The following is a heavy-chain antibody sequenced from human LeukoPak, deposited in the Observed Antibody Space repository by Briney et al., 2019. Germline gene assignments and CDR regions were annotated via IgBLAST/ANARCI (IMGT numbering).Heavy chain of an antibody. CDR2: IYYSGST. CDR3: ARAKFFDSRFDY. J-gene: IGHJ4*02. Sequence: SETLSLICTVSGGSISSYYWSWIRQPPGKGLEYIGYIYYSGSTNYNPSLKSRVTISVDTSKNQFSLKLSSVTAADTAVYYCARAKFFDSRFDYWGQGTLATVSS. D-gene: IGHD3-22*01. V-gene: IGHV4-59*01. CDR1: GGSISSYY.